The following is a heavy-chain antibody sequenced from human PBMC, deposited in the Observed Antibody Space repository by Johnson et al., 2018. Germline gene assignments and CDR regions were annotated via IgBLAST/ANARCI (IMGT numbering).Heavy chain of an antibody. V-gene: IGHV1-69*17. D-gene: IGHD2/OR15-2a*01. CDR2: IIPIVDIA. J-gene: IGHJ3*02. CDR1: GGTFSSYT. Sequence: QEQLVESGAEVKKPGSSVTVSCKASGGTFSSYTISWVRQAPGQGLEWMGGIIPIVDIANYAQNFQGRVTITADKSTSTAYMELSSLRSEDTAVYYCAFSGEYRDDAFDIWGQGTMVTVSS. CDR3: AFSGEYRDDAFDI.